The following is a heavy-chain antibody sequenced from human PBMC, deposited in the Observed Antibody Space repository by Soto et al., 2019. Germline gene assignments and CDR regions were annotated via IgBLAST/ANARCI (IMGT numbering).Heavy chain of an antibody. D-gene: IGHD6-19*01. CDR2: IIPIFGTA. CDR1: GGIFSSYA. V-gene: IGHV1-69*12. Sequence: QVQLVQSGAEVKKPGSSVKVSCKASGGIFSSYAISWVRQDPAQGLEWMGGIIPIFGTANYAQKCQGRVKITADEPASTGYMELSSLRTDDTAVYYCARVALVIGRANRRWFDPWGQGTLVTVFS. J-gene: IGHJ5*02. CDR3: ARVALVIGRANRRWFDP.